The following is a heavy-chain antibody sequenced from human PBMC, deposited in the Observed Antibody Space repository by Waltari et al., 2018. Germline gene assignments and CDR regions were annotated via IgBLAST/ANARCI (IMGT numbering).Heavy chain of an antibody. J-gene: IGHJ4*02. V-gene: IGHV4-4*07. CDR1: GGSISSSY. D-gene: IGHD4-17*01. CDR3: AREMGTTVVTFDY. CDR2: IYTSGST. Sequence: QMQLQESGPGLVKPSETPSLTCTVPGGSISSSYWSWLRQPAGKGLVWIGRIYTSGSTNYNPSLKSRVTMSVDTSKNQFSLKLSSVTAADTAVYYCAREMGTTVVTFDYWGQGTLVTVSS.